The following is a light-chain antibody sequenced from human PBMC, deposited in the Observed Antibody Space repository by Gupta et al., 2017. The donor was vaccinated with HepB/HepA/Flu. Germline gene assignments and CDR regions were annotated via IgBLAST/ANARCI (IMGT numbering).Light chain of an antibody. J-gene: IGKJ1*01. CDR1: QSVSNN. V-gene: IGKV3-15*01. Sequence: EIVMTQSPATLPVSQGERATLSCRACQSVSNNLAWYQQKPGQAPRLLIYGASTRATGIPARFSGSGSGTEFALTITSLLSEDFAVYYCQHYNNWPPWTFGQGTKVEIK. CDR2: GAS. CDR3: QHYNNWPPWT.